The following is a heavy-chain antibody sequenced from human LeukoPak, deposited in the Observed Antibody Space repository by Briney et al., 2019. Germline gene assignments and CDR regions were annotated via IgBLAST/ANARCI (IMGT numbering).Heavy chain of an antibody. D-gene: IGHD4-11*01. Sequence: PSETLSLTCAVSGYSISSGYYWGWIRQPPGKGLEWIGSIYHSGSTYYNPSLKSRVTISVDTSNNQFSLKLSSVTAADTAVYYCARDNSNTHLDYWGQGTLVTVSS. CDR3: ARDNSNTHLDY. J-gene: IGHJ4*02. CDR1: GYSISSGYY. V-gene: IGHV4-38-2*02. CDR2: IYHSGST.